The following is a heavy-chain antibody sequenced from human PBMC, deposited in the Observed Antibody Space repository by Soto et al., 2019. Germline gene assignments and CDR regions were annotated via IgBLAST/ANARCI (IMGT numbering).Heavy chain of an antibody. D-gene: IGHD2-2*01. J-gene: IGHJ5*02. Sequence: PVGSLRLSCAASGFTFSSYSMNWVRQAPGKGLEWVSSISSSSSYIYYADSVKGRFTISRDDAKNSLYLQMNSLRAEDTAVYYCARESHYCSSTSCYNWFDPWGQGTLVTVSS. CDR3: ARESHYCSSTSCYNWFDP. CDR2: ISSSSSYI. V-gene: IGHV3-21*01. CDR1: GFTFSSYS.